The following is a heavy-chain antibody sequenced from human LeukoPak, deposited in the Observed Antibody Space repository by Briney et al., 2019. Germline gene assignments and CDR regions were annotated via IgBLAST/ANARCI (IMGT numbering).Heavy chain of an antibody. D-gene: IGHD3-10*01. J-gene: IGHJ6*02. Sequence: PGGSLRLSCAASGFTFSSYWMSWVRQAPGKGLEWVANIKQDGSEKYYVDSVKGRFTISRDNAKNSLYLQMNSLRAEDTALYYCARGGRITMVWGVSPYYGMDVWGQGTTVTVSS. CDR2: IKQDGSEK. V-gene: IGHV3-7*03. CDR3: ARGGRITMVWGVSPYYGMDV. CDR1: GFTFSSYW.